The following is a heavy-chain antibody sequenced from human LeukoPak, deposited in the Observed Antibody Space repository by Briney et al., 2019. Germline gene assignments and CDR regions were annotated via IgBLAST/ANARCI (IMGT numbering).Heavy chain of an antibody. CDR1: EYTFTSYA. V-gene: IGHV7-4-1*02. CDR2: INTNTGNP. CDR3: ARETGCGGDCYSFDY. J-gene: IGHJ4*02. Sequence: ASVKVSCKASEYTFTSYAMNWVRQAPGQGLEWIGWINTNTGNPTYAQGFTGRFVFSLDTSVSTAYLQISSLKAEDTAVYYCARETGCGGDCYSFDYWGQGTLVTVSS. D-gene: IGHD2-21*02.